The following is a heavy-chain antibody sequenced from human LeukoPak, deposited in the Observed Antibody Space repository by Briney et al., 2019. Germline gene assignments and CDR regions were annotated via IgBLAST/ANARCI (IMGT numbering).Heavy chain of an antibody. CDR1: GGSFSGYY. Sequence: SETLSLTCAVYGGSFSGYYWSWIRQPPGKGLEWIGEINHSGSTNYNPSLKSRVTISVDTSKNQFSLKLSSVTAANTAVHYCARVRSRARITIFGVARNWFDPWGQGTLVTVSS. J-gene: IGHJ5*02. V-gene: IGHV4-34*01. CDR2: INHSGST. D-gene: IGHD3-3*01. CDR3: ARVRSRARITIFGVARNWFDP.